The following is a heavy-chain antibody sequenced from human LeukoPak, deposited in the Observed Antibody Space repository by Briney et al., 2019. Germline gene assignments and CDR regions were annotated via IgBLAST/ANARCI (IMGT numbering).Heavy chain of an antibody. V-gene: IGHV3-7*01. Sequence: GGSLRLSCAASGFTFSSYEMNWVRQAPGKGLEWVASIREDGSQKSAVDSVRGRFTISRDNAKNSVYLQMDSLRAEDTAVYYCARGPTNGQAFDYWGQGTLVSVSS. CDR3: ARGPTNGQAFDY. D-gene: IGHD2-8*01. CDR1: GFTFSSYE. J-gene: IGHJ4*02. CDR2: IREDGSQK.